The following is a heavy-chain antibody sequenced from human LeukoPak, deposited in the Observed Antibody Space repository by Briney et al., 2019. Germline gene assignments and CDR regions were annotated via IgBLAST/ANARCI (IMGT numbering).Heavy chain of an antibody. CDR1: GFSFSNYW. CDR2: TNQDGSQK. Sequence: GGSLRLSCAASGFSFSNYWMPWARQAPGKGLEWVANTNQDGSQKNYLDSVRGRFTISRDNAKSSLYLQMNSLRVDDTAVYFCLGSASYTHWGQGTLVTVSS. J-gene: IGHJ4*02. V-gene: IGHV3-7*01. CDR3: LGSASYTH. D-gene: IGHD3-10*01.